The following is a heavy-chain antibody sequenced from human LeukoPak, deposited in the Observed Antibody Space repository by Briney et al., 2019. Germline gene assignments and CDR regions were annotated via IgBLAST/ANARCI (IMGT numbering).Heavy chain of an antibody. CDR3: ARTYSSGWYVYYYYGMDV. Sequence: ASVKVSCTASGYTFTSYGISWVRQAPGQGLEWMGWISAYNGNTNYAQKLQGRVTMTTDTSTSTAYMELRSLRSDDTAVYYCARTYSSGWYVYYYYGMDVWGQGTTVTVSS. CDR1: GYTFTSYG. CDR2: ISAYNGNT. J-gene: IGHJ6*02. V-gene: IGHV1-18*01. D-gene: IGHD6-19*01.